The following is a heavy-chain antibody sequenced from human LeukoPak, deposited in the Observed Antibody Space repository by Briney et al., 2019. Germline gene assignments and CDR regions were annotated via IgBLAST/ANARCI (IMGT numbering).Heavy chain of an antibody. CDR3: ARGLRTGGTYAVDY. Sequence: SETLSLTCAVYGGSFSGYYWNWIRQPPGKGLEWIGEINHSGSTDYNPSLKSRVTISVDTSKSQFSLHLHSVTAADTALYFCARGLRTGGTYAVDYWGQGTLVTVSS. CDR2: INHSGST. V-gene: IGHV4-34*01. J-gene: IGHJ4*02. D-gene: IGHD4-17*01. CDR1: GGSFSGYY.